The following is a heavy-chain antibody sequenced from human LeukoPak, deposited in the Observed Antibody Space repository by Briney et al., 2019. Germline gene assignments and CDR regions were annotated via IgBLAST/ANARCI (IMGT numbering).Heavy chain of an antibody. D-gene: IGHD3-10*01. CDR2: ISSSSSTI. Sequence: GGSLRLSCAASGFTFSSYSMNWVRQAPGKGLEWVSYISSSSSTIYYADSVKGRFTISRDNAKNSLYLQMNSLRAEDTAVYYCARGGYGSGSYYTYYYGMDVWGQGTTVTVSS. V-gene: IGHV3-48*04. CDR3: ARGGYGSGSYYTYYYGMDV. CDR1: GFTFSSYS. J-gene: IGHJ6*02.